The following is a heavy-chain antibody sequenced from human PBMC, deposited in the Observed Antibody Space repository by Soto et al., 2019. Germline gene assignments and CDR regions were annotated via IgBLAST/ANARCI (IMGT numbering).Heavy chain of an antibody. D-gene: IGHD2-21*02. CDR2: IPQDGVDG. CDR1: GCTFSMYS. Sequence: PGGTLTLSSEVSGCTFSMYSMSWVRQSPGKGLERVAKIPQDGVDGHYADSVTGRFTISRDNGKNSLYLQLNNLRAEYTGVYYCARDHLILPAHDFFYGSDVWGRGATVTVSS. CDR3: ARDHLILPAHDFFYGSDV. V-gene: IGHV3-7*03. J-gene: IGHJ6*02.